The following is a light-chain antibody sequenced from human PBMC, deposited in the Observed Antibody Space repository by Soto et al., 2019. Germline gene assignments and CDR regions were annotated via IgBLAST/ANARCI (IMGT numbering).Light chain of an antibody. V-gene: IGKV3-15*01. CDR1: QSVSNT. Sequence: EIVMTQSPATLSVSPGERATLSCRATQSVSNTLAWYQQKPGQAPRLLIYDASTRATGIPARFSGSGSGTEFILAISRLQSEDFAVYYCQQYNTWPLTFGGGTKVAIK. J-gene: IGKJ4*01. CDR3: QQYNTWPLT. CDR2: DAS.